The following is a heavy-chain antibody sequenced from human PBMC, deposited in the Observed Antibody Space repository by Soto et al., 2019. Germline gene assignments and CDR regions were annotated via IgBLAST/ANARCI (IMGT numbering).Heavy chain of an antibody. D-gene: IGHD3-10*01. CDR2: IFYTGST. V-gene: IGHV4-39*01. Sequence: QLQLQESGPGLVKPSETLSLTCTVSGGSVSSSSYYWGWIRQPPGKGLEWMGNIFYTGSTYYNPSLTSRVTISVDTSQNQFSLKLSSVTAADTAVYYCARISNYYGSGSPRYYFDYWGQGTLVTVSS. J-gene: IGHJ4*02. CDR3: ARISNYYGSGSPRYYFDY. CDR1: GGSVSSSSYY.